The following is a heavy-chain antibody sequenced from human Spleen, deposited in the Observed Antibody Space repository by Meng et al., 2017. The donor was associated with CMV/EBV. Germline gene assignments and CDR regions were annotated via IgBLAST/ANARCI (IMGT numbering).Heavy chain of an antibody. V-gene: IGHV5-51*01. CDR1: GYSVTSYW. J-gene: IGHJ5*02. D-gene: IGHD2-2*01. CDR3: ARQLDTRTWDNWFDP. CDR2: IYPGDSDT. Sequence: SGYSVTSYWIAWVRQMPGKGLEWMGIIYPGDSDTTYSPSFQGQVTISADKSISTTYLQWSSLKASDTAIYYCARQLDTRTWDNWFDPWGQGTLVTVSS.